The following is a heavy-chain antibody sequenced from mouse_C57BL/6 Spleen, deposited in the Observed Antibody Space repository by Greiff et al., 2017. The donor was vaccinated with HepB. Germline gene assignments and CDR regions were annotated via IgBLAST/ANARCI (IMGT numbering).Heavy chain of an antibody. CDR3: TGVYDNYAMDY. CDR2: IDPENGDT. J-gene: IGHJ4*01. D-gene: IGHD2-3*01. CDR1: GFNIKDDY. V-gene: IGHV14-4*01. Sequence: VQLQQSGAELVRPGASVKLSCTASGFNIKDDYMHWVKQRPEQGLEWIGWIDPENGDTEYASKFQGKATITADTSSNTAYLQLSSLTSEDTAVYYCTGVYDNYAMDYWGQGTSVTVSS.